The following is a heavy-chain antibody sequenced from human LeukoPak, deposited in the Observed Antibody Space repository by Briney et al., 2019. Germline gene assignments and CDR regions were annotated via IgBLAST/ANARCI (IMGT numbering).Heavy chain of an antibody. CDR3: VKDPRDTYGTNWFVS. CDR2: ISGTGGAT. CDR1: GFSFGNYA. D-gene: IGHD2-21*01. Sequence: GGSLRLSCVASGFSFGNYAMSWVRQAPRKGLQWVSQISGTGGATWYAGFARDRFTISRDNSKKTLYLQMSGLRVEDTAMYYCVKDPRDTYGTNWFVSWGQGTLLIVSS. J-gene: IGHJ5*01. V-gene: IGHV3-23*01.